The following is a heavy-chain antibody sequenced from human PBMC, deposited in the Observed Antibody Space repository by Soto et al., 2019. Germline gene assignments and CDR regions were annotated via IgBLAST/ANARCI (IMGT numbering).Heavy chain of an antibody. CDR3: ARPLRDCSAVSCQYYFDY. D-gene: IGHD2-15*01. CDR2: MNPNTGNT. V-gene: IGHV1-8*01. J-gene: IGHJ4*02. Sequence: ASVKVSCKASGYTFINYDINWLRQATGQGLEWMGWMNPNTGNTGYAQTFQGRVTMTRNTSINTAYMELSSLRSEDTAVYYCARPLRDCSAVSCQYYFDYWGQGPLVTVSS. CDR1: GYTFINYD.